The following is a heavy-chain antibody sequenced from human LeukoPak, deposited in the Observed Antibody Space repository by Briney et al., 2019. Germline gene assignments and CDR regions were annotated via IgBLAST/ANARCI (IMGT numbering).Heavy chain of an antibody. Sequence: PSETLSLTCAVYGGSFSGYYWSWIRQPPGKGLEWIGEINHSGSTNYNPSLKSRVTISVDTSKNQFSLKLSSVTAADTAVYYCARNEGQQLSRGWFGPWGQGTLVTVSS. D-gene: IGHD6-13*01. CDR2: INHSGST. V-gene: IGHV4-34*01. CDR1: GGSFSGYY. CDR3: ARNEGQQLSRGWFGP. J-gene: IGHJ5*02.